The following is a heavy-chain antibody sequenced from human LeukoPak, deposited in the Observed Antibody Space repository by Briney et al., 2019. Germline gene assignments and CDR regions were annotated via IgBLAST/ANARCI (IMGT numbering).Heavy chain of an antibody. CDR3: ARAYSSGSGVETFDI. D-gene: IGHD6-19*01. V-gene: IGHV3-23*01. Sequence: GGSLRLSCAASGFTFSSYAMSWVRQAPGKGLEWVSAISDSGGSTYYADSVEGRFAISRDNSENRLYLQMNGLRAEDTAVYYCARAYSSGSGVETFDIWGQGTMVTVSS. CDR1: GFTFSSYA. J-gene: IGHJ3*02. CDR2: ISDSGGST.